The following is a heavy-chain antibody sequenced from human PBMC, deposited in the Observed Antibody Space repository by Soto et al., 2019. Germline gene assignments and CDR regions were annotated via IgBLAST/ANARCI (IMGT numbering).Heavy chain of an antibody. V-gene: IGHV1-18*01. D-gene: IGHD1-7*01. CDR1: GYTFSNDA. J-gene: IGHJ4*02. CDR2: VSAYNGNT. Sequence: QVQLVQSGAEVKKPGASVKVSCKASGYTFSNDAITWVRQAPGQGLEWMGWVSAYNGNTNYAQKFKGRVTMTTDTSTSTAYMEIRRLRYDDTAVYFWARASRYYWNYMMYWGQGTLVTVSS. CDR3: ARASRYYWNYMMY.